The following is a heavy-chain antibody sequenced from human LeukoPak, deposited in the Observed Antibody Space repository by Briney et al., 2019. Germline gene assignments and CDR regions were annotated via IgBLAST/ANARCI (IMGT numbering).Heavy chain of an antibody. CDR1: GYTFTSYG. Sequence: ASVKVSCKASGYTFTSYGISWVRQAPGQGLEWMGWISVYNGNTNYAQKLQGRVTMTTDTSTSTAYMELRSLRPDDTAVYYCARDRQITMIVAPSHDAFDIWGQGTMVTVSS. D-gene: IGHD3-22*01. CDR2: ISVYNGNT. V-gene: IGHV1-18*01. CDR3: ARDRQITMIVAPSHDAFDI. J-gene: IGHJ3*02.